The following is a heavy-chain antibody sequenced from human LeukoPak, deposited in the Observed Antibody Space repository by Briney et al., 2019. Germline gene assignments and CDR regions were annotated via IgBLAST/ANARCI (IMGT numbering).Heavy chain of an antibody. CDR1: GFTFSSYA. CDR3: AKDLVVVVPAASIDY. J-gene: IGHJ4*02. CDR2: ISYDGSNK. D-gene: IGHD2-2*01. Sequence: PGRSLRLSCAASGFTFSSYAMHWVRRAPGKGLEWVAVISYDGSNKYYADSVKGRFTISRDNSKNTLYLQMNSLRAEDTAVYYCAKDLVVVVPAASIDYWGQGTLVTVSS. V-gene: IGHV3-30-3*01.